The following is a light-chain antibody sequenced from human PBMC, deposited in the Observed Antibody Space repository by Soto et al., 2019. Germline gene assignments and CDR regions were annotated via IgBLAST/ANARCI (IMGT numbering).Light chain of an antibody. J-gene: IGKJ1*01. CDR1: QSISSW. CDR3: QQYDSFPWT. V-gene: IGKV1-5*03. CDR2: KAS. Sequence: DIHMTHSPSTLSASVGDRVTITCRASQSISSWLAWYQQKPGQAPNLLIYKASNLERGVPSRFSGSGSGTEFTLTISSLQPEDFATYYCQQYDSFPWTFGQGTKVDIK.